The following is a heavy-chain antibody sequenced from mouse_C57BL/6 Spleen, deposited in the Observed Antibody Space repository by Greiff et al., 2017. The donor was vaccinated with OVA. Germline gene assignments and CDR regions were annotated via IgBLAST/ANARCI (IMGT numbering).Heavy chain of an antibody. J-gene: IGHJ1*03. CDR3: ARLTTVVPNGYFDV. CDR1: GYSFTDYN. CDR2: INPNYGTT. Sequence: EVQLQQSGPELVKPGASVKISCKASGYSFTDYNMNWVKQSNGKSLEWIGVINPNYGTTSYNQKFKGKATLTVDQSSSTAYMQLNSLTSEDSAVYYYARLTTVVPNGYFDVWGTGTTVTVSS. D-gene: IGHD1-1*01. V-gene: IGHV1-39*01.